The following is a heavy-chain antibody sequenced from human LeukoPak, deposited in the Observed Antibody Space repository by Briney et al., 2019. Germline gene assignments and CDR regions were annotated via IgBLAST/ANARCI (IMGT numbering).Heavy chain of an antibody. V-gene: IGHV1-69*10. CDR2: IFPVLSIA. D-gene: IGHD2-2*01. CDR3: ARESIVPAANYWLDS. CDR1: GCTFSSYT. Sequence: ASVKLSCKASGCTFSSYTISWVRQAPGQGLEWVGVIFPVLSIANYAQKFQGRVTITADKSKSTAYMELSSLRSEDTAVYYCARESIVPAANYWLDSWGQGTLVTVSS. J-gene: IGHJ5*01.